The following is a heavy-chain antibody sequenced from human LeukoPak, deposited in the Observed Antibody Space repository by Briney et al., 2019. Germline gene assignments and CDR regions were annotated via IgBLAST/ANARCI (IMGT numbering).Heavy chain of an antibody. V-gene: IGHV3-21*01. Sequence: GGSLRLSCAASGFTFSSYSMNWVRQAPGKGLEWVSSISSSSSYIYYADSVKGRFTISRDNAKNSLYLQMNSLRAEDTAVYYCARRGDYDYVWGSYDYWGQGTLVTVSS. CDR3: ARRGDYDYVWGSYDY. CDR2: ISSSSSYI. D-gene: IGHD3-16*01. J-gene: IGHJ4*02. CDR1: GFTFSSYS.